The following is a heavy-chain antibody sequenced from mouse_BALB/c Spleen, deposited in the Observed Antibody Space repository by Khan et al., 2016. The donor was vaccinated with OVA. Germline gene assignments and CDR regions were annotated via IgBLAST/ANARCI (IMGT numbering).Heavy chain of an antibody. J-gene: IGHJ4*01. V-gene: IGHV3-2*02. CDR3: ARDGSRYNYAMDY. D-gene: IGHD2-3*01. Sequence: QLEESGPGLVKPSQSLSLTCTVTGYSITSDYAWNWIRQFPGNKLEWMGYISYSGSTNYNPALKSRISITRDTSKNQFFLKLNSVTTEDTATYYCARDGSRYNYAMDYWGKGTSVTVSS. CDR1: GYSITSDYA. CDR2: ISYSGST.